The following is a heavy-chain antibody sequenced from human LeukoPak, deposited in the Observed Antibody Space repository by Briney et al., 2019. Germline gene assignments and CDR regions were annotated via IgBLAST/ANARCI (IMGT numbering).Heavy chain of an antibody. Sequence: SETLSLTCTVSGGSISSSSYYWGWIRQPPGKGLEWIGSIYYSGSTYYNPSLKSRVTISVDTSKNQFSLKLSSVTAADTAVYYCARGARVQLWHSLTHNFDYWGQGTLVTVSS. V-gene: IGHV4-39*07. J-gene: IGHJ4*02. CDR1: GGSISSSSYY. CDR2: IYYSGST. D-gene: IGHD5-18*01. CDR3: ARGARVQLWHSLTHNFDY.